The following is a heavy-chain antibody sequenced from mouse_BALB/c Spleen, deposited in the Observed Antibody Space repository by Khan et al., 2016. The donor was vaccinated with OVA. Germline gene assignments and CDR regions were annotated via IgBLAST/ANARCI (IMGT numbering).Heavy chain of an antibody. CDR3: ARTARIKY. CDR1: GYSITSGYG. J-gene: IGHJ2*01. V-gene: IGHV3-2*02. CDR2: ISYSGST. D-gene: IGHD1-2*01. Sequence: VQLKESEPGLVKPSQSLSLTCTVTGYSITSGYGWNWIRQFPGNKLEWMGYISYSGSTNYNPSLKSRISITRDKSKKQFFLPLNSVTTEDTATYYCARTARIKYWGQGTTLTVSS.